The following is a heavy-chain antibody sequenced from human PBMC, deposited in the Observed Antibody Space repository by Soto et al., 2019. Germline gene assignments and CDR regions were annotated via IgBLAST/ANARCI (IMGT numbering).Heavy chain of an antibody. CDR3: AKGRKEVRGAVAYYFDY. CDR1: GFTFSSYA. V-gene: IGHV3-23*01. Sequence: GGSLRLSCAASGFTFSSYAMSWVRQAPGKGLEWVPAISGSGGSTYYADSVKGRFTISRDNSKNTLYLQMNSLRAEDTAVYYCAKGRKEVRGAVAYYFDYWGQGTLVTVSS. J-gene: IGHJ4*02. D-gene: IGHD3-10*01. CDR2: ISGSGGST.